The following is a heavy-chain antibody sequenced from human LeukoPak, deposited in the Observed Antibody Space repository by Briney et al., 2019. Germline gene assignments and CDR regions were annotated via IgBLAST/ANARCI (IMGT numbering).Heavy chain of an antibody. J-gene: IGHJ4*02. V-gene: IGHV3-48*01. Sequence: PGGSLRLSCAASGFTFSSYSMNWVRQAPGKGLEWVSYISSSSSTIHYADSVKGRFTISRDNAKNSLYLQMNSLRAEDTAVYYCARDSIAAAGTEIDYWGQGTLVTVSS. CDR1: GFTFSSYS. CDR3: ARDSIAAAGTEIDY. CDR2: ISSSSSTI. D-gene: IGHD6-13*01.